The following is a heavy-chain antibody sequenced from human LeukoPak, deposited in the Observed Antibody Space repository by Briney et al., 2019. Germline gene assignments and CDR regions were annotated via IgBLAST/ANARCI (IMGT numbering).Heavy chain of an antibody. Sequence: GGFLRLSCAASGFTFSTCAMNWVRQAPGKGLEWVSTITESGSTYYADSVRGRFTISRDNAKATLFLQMDTLRVADTAIYYCGKEARSGYYYFDYWGQGALVTVSS. CDR1: GFTFSTCA. V-gene: IGHV3-23*01. J-gene: IGHJ4*02. CDR2: ITESGST. D-gene: IGHD3-22*01. CDR3: GKEARSGYYYFDY.